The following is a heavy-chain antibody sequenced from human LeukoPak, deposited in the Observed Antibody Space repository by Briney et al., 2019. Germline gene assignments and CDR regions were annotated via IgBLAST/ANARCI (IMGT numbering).Heavy chain of an antibody. D-gene: IGHD2-15*01. CDR2: ISGSGGST. CDR3: ANLGALGYCSGGSCYRPWYFDL. CDR1: GFTFSSYA. V-gene: IGHV3-23*01. Sequence: PGGSLRLSCAASGFTFSSYAMSWVRQAPGKGLEWVSAISGSGGSTYYADSVKGRFTISRDNSKNALYLQMNSLRAEDTAVYYCANLGALGYCSGGSCYRPWYFDLWGRGTLVTVSS. J-gene: IGHJ2*01.